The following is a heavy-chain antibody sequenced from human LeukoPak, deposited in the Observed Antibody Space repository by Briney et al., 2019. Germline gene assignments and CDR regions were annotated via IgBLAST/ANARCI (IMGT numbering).Heavy chain of an antibody. Sequence: GRTLRLSCAASGFTFSSYAMHWVRQAPGKGLEWVAVISYDGSNKYYADSVKRRFTISRDNSKNTLYLQMNSLRAEDTAVYYCARDLCSGGSCYTGIDYWGQGTLVTVSS. V-gene: IGHV3-30-3*01. D-gene: IGHD2-15*01. J-gene: IGHJ4*02. CDR3: ARDLCSGGSCYTGIDY. CDR1: GFTFSSYA. CDR2: ISYDGSNK.